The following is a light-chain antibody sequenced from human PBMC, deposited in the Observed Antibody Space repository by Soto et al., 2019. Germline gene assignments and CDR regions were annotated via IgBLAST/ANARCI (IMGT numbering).Light chain of an antibody. CDR2: DSS. CDR1: QSVSNNY. CDR3: QQYGSSPPYT. J-gene: IGKJ2*01. V-gene: IGKV3-20*01. Sequence: EVVLTQSPGTLSLSPGERATLSCRASQSVSNNYFAWYQQKPGQAPRLLIFDSSDRATGIPDRFSGSGSGTDLILTISRLEPEDFAVYYCQQYGSSPPYTFGQGTKLEIK.